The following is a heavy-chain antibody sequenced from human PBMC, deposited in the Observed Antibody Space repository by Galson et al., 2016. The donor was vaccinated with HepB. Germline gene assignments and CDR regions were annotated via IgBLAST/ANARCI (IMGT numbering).Heavy chain of an antibody. CDR1: GGSISSGSYH. CDR3: ARADGGSYYYYYYMDV. CDR2: IYTTGST. D-gene: IGHD1-26*01. V-gene: IGHV4-61*02. J-gene: IGHJ6*03. Sequence: TLSLTCTVSGGSISSGSYHWSWIRQPAGKGLEWIGRIYTTGSTNYNPSLKSRVTISVDTSKNQFSLKLSSVTAADTAVYYCARADGGSYYYYYYMDVWGKGTTVTVSS.